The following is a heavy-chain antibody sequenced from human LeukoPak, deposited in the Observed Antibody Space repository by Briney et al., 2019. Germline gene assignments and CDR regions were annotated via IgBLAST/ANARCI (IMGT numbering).Heavy chain of an antibody. Sequence: SVKVSCKASGGTFSSYAISWVRQAPGQGLGWMGGIIPIFGTANYAQKFQGRVTITADESTSTAYMELSSLRSEDTAVYYCASQGDFWSGYSRNYYFDYWGQGTLVTVSS. V-gene: IGHV1-69*13. D-gene: IGHD3-3*01. CDR1: GGTFSSYA. CDR3: ASQGDFWSGYSRNYYFDY. J-gene: IGHJ4*02. CDR2: IIPIFGTA.